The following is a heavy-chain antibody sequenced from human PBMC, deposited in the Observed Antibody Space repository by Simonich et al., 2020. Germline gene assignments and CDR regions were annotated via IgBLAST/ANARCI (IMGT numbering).Heavy chain of an antibody. J-gene: IGHJ4*02. D-gene: IGHD6-6*01. CDR2: ISYSGST. Sequence: QLQLQESGPGLVKPSETLSLTCTVSGGSISSSCYYWGGIRQPPGKGLEWIGRISYSGSTSSNPSLKSRVTISVDTSKNQFSLKLSSVTAADTAVYYCARWAYSGSYFDYWGQGTLVTVSS. CDR3: ARWAYSGSYFDY. V-gene: IGHV4-39*01. CDR1: GGSISSSCYY.